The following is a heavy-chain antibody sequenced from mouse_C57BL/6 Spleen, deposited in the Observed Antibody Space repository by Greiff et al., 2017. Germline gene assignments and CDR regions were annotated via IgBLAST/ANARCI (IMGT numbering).Heavy chain of an antibody. V-gene: IGHV1-72*01. D-gene: IGHD2-4*01. CDR2: IDPNSGGT. CDR1: GYTFTSYW. J-gene: IGHJ3*01. Sequence: QVQLQQPGAELVKPGASVKLSCKASGYTFTSYWMHWVKQRPGRGLEGIGRIDPNSGGTKYNEKFKSKATLTVDKPSSTAYMQLSSLTSEDSAVYYCAREDDYDEGFAYWGQGTLVTVSA. CDR3: AREDDYDEGFAY.